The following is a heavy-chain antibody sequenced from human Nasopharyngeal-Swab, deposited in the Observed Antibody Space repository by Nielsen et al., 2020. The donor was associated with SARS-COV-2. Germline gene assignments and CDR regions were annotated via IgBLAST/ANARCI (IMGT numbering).Heavy chain of an antibody. D-gene: IGHD3-3*02. CDR1: GFTFDDYA. CDR3: AKDIGIYYYMDV. V-gene: IGHV3-43*02. Sequence: GESLKISCAASGFTFDDYAMHWVRQAPGKGPEWVSLISGDGGSTYYADSVKGRFTISRDNSKNSLYLQMNSLRTEDTALYYCAKDIGIYYYMDVWGKGTTVTVSS. CDR2: ISGDGGST. J-gene: IGHJ6*03.